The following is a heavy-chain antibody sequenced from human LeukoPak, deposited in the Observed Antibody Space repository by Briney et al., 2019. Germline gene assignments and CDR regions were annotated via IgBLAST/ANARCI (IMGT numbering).Heavy chain of an antibody. D-gene: IGHD1-14*01. CDR1: GFTFSSYA. CDR2: ISYDGSNK. CDR3: AKPDSNRYFDY. V-gene: IGHV3-30-3*02. Sequence: GGSLRLSCAASGFTFSSYAMHWVRQAPGKGLEWVAVISYDGSNKYYADSVKGRFTISRDNSKNTLYLQMNSLRAEDTAVYYCAKPDSNRYFDYWGQGTLATVSS. J-gene: IGHJ4*02.